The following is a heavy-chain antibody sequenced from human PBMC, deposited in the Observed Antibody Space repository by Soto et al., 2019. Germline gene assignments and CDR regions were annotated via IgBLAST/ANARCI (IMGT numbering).Heavy chain of an antibody. CDR2: INPNSGGT. V-gene: IGHV1-2*02. D-gene: IGHD6-13*01. Sequence: GASVKVSCKASGYTFTGYYMHWVRQAPGQGLEWMGWINPNSGGTNYAQKFQGRVTMTRDTSISTAYMELSRLRSDDTAVYYCARGQPPFSSSWYTSIPDLWGRGTLVTVSS. J-gene: IGHJ2*01. CDR3: ARGQPPFSSSWYTSIPDL. CDR1: GYTFTGYY.